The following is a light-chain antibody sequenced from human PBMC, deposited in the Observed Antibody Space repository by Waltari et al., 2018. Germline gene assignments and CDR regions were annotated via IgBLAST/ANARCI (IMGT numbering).Light chain of an antibody. CDR2: LGS. Sequence: DIVLTQSPLFLPVSLGEPASISCRSNQSAQPYNGYNFLDWYLQRPGQSPQLLIFLGSSRASGVPDRFTGSGSDTDFTLEISSVEADDVGVYYCMQALQSPVTFGPGTKLDV. J-gene: IGKJ3*01. CDR1: QSAQPYNGYNF. CDR3: MQALQSPVT. V-gene: IGKV2-28*01.